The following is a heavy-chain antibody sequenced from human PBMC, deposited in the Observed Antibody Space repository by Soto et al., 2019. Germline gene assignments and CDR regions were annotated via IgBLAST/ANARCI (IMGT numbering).Heavy chain of an antibody. D-gene: IGHD3-22*01. CDR3: AKTDDRSHYYYDAFDI. CDR2: ISSSSSAI. J-gene: IGHJ3*02. CDR1: GFRFSSYS. V-gene: IGHV3-48*02. Sequence: EVQLVESGGGLVQPGGSLRLSCAASGFRFSSYSMNWVRQAPGKGLEWVSYISSSSSAIYYTDSVKGRFTISRDNAENSLYLQMNSLRDEDTAVYYCAKTDDRSHYYYDAFDIWGQGPMVTVSS.